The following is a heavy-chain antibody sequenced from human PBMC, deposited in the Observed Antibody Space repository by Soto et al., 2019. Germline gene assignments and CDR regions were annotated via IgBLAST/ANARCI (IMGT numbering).Heavy chain of an antibody. V-gene: IGHV3-33*01. CDR3: ARDRSSSWYGRGYHYYGIDV. J-gene: IGHJ6*02. D-gene: IGHD6-13*01. Sequence: GGSLRLSCAASGFTFSSYGMHWVRQAPGKGLEWVAVIWYDGSNKYYAVSVKGRFTISRDNSKNTLYLQMTSLRAEDTAVYYCARDRSSSWYGRGYHYYGIDVWGQGTSVTVSS. CDR1: GFTFSSYG. CDR2: IWYDGSNK.